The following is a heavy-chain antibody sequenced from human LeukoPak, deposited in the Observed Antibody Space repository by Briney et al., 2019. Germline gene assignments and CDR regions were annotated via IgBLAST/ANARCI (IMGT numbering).Heavy chain of an antibody. V-gene: IGHV3-7*03. CDR2: IKQDGSEK. CDR1: GFTFSSYW. D-gene: IGHD6-19*01. Sequence: GGSLRLSCAASGFTFSSYWMSWVRQAPGKGLEWVANIKQDGSEKYYVDSVKGRFTISRDNAKNSLYLQMNSLRAEDTAVYYCAKDLGIAVAGTVDYWGQGTLVTVSS. J-gene: IGHJ4*02. CDR3: AKDLGIAVAGTVDY.